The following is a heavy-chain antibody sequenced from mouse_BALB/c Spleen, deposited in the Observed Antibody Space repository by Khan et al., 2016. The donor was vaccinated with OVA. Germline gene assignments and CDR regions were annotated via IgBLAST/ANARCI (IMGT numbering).Heavy chain of an antibody. CDR1: GYTFSSYY. CDR3: TRSGYGSFAY. D-gene: IGHD2-2*01. J-gene: IGHJ3*01. V-gene: IGHV1S81*02. CDR2: INTNNGDS. Sequence: QVQLKESGAELVKTGASVKLSCKASGYTFSSYYLYWVKQRPGQGLEWIGEINTNNGDSNFNEKFKSKATLTVDKFSYTAYMQLRSLTSEDSAVYYCTRSGYGSFAYWGQGTLVTVSA.